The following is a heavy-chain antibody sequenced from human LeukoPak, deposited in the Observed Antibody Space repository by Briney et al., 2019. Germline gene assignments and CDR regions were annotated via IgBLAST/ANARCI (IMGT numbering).Heavy chain of an antibody. CDR3: ARDGIAAAGTDYYYYGMDV. V-gene: IGHV1-69*13. D-gene: IGHD6-13*01. CDR1: GGTFSSYA. CDR2: LIPIFGTA. J-gene: IGHJ6*04. Sequence: RRASVRLSCTASGGTFSSYAISWVRQAPGQGLEWMGGLIPIFGTANYAQKFQGRVTITADESTSTAYMELSSLRSEDTAVYYCARDGIAAAGTDYYYYGMDVWGKGTTVTVSS.